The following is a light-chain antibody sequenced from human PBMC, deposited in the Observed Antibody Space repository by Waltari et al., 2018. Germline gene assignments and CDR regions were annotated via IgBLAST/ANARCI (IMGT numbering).Light chain of an antibody. Sequence: DIGMTQSPDSLAVSLDDRATINCNSSPSVLYSSKNKNYLAWYQQKPGQPPKLLLYWASTRESGVPARFSGSGSGTDFTLTISSLQAEDLAVYYCQQYYSTPQTFGQGTKVEIK. CDR1: PSVLYSSKNKNY. CDR3: QQYYSTPQT. CDR2: WAS. J-gene: IGKJ1*01. V-gene: IGKV4-1*01.